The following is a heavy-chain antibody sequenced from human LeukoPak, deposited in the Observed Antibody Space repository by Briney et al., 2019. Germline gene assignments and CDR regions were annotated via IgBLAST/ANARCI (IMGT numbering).Heavy chain of an antibody. CDR3: ARGGGYYDSSGYYTNNDAFDI. CDR1: GGSISSGNHY. Sequence: PSETLSLTCTVSGGSISSGNHYWSWIRQPPGKGLEWIGYIYNSGSTYYNPSLKSRVTVSVDTSKNQFSLKLSSVTAADTAVYCCARGGGYYDSSGYYTNNDAFDIWGQGTMVTVSS. V-gene: IGHV4-30-4*01. J-gene: IGHJ3*02. CDR2: IYNSGST. D-gene: IGHD3-22*01.